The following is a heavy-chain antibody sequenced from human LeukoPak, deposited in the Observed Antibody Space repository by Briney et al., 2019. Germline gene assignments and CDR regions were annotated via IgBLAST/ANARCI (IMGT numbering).Heavy chain of an antibody. V-gene: IGHV4-31*02. CDR2: IYYSGDT. D-gene: IGHD5-18*01. J-gene: IGHJ4*02. CDR1: GGFISSGDYY. CDR3: ARAPMDTNSWYYFDY. Sequence: SETLSLTCTVYGGFISSGDYYWNWIRQHPGKGLEWIGYIYYSGDTYYNPSLKSRVTISVDTSKNQFSLKLSSVTAADTAVYYCARAPMDTNSWYYFDYWGQGTLVSVSS.